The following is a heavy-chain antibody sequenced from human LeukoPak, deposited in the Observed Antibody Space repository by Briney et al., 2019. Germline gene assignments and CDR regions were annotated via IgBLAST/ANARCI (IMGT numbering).Heavy chain of an antibody. CDR1: GGSVSSGSYY. D-gene: IGHD1-26*01. CDR3: ARGRPYSGGYHLDY. J-gene: IGHJ4*02. Sequence: SETLSLTCTVSGGSVSSGSYYWSWIRQPPGKGLEWIAYIYYSGSANYNPSLKSRVTMSVDTSKNQFFLKLNSVTAADTAVYYCARGRPYSGGYHLDYWGQGTLVTVSA. V-gene: IGHV4-61*01. CDR2: IYYSGSA.